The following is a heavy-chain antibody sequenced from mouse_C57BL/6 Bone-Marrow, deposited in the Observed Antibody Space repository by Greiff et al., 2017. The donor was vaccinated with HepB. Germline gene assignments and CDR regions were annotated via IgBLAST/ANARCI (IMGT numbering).Heavy chain of an antibody. CDR1: GYTFTSYW. CDR2: IYPGSGST. D-gene: IGHD2-3*01. Sequence: QVQLQQPGAELVKPGASVKMSCKASGYTFTSYWITWVKQRPGQGLEWIGDIYPGSGSTNYNEKFKSKATLTVDTSSSTAYMQLSSLTSEDSAVYYCARREIYDGFPYYFDYWGQGTTLTVSS. CDR3: ARREIYDGFPYYFDY. J-gene: IGHJ2*01. V-gene: IGHV1-55*01.